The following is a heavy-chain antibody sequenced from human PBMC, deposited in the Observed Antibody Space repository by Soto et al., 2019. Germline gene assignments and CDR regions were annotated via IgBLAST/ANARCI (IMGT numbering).Heavy chain of an antibody. Sequence: SETLSLTCAVYGGSFSGYYWSWIRQPPGKGLEWIGEINHSGSTNYNPSLKSRVTISVDTSKNQFSPKLSSVTAADTAVYYCARGEGIAAAGSPKRRWFDPWGQGTLVTVSS. CDR2: INHSGST. D-gene: IGHD6-13*01. J-gene: IGHJ5*02. CDR1: GGSFSGYY. V-gene: IGHV4-34*01. CDR3: ARGEGIAAAGSPKRRWFDP.